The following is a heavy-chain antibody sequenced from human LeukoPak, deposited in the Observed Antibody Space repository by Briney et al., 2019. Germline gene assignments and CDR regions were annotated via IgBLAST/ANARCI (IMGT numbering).Heavy chain of an antibody. CDR3: ARGHYDVLAASYKWTPDY. CDR2: ITSGGDYI. D-gene: IGHD3-9*01. CDR1: GFTFNTFN. V-gene: IGHV3-21*01. Sequence: GGSLRLSCAASGFTFNTFNMNWVRQAPGKGLEWVSSITSGGDYIYFADSVKGRFTTSRDNAKNSLSLQLNSLRVEDTAVYYCARGHYDVLAASYKWTPDYWGQGTLVTVSS. J-gene: IGHJ4*02.